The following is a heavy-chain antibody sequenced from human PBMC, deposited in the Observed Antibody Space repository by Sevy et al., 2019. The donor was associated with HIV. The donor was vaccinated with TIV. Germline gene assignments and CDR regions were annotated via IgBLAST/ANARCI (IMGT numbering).Heavy chain of an antibody. CDR1: GFTFDDYA. D-gene: IGHD2-8*01. CDR3: ARDRDDGYCTNGVCFNFDN. Sequence: GGSLRLSCAASGFTFDDYAMHWVRQAPGKGLEWVSGISWNSGSIDYADSVKGRFTISRDNAKNSLYLQMKSLRADDTALYYCARDRDDGYCTNGVCFNFDNWGKGTLVTVSS. J-gene: IGHJ4*01. CDR2: ISWNSGSI. V-gene: IGHV3-9*01.